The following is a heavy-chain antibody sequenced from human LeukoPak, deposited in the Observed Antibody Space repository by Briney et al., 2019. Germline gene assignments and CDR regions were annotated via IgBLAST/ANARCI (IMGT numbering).Heavy chain of an antibody. CDR3: ARGVEPLAANTLAY. V-gene: IGHV3-53*01. J-gene: IGHJ4*02. Sequence: PGGSLRLSCAASGSTVITSDMTWVRHAPAKGLEWVSVLYSDGNTKYADSMPGRFTISRDNSKNTLYLEMNSLSPDDTAVYYCARGVEPLAANTLAYWGEGTLVTVSS. D-gene: IGHD1-14*01. CDR1: GSTVITSD. CDR2: LYSDGNT.